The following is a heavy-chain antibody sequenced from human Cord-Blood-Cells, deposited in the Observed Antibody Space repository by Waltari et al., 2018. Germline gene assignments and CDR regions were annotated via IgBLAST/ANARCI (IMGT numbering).Heavy chain of an antibody. CDR2: MGTAGDT. CDR1: GFTFSSYD. CDR3: ARSLAAGNRLGPYYYGMDV. V-gene: IGHV3-13*01. Sequence: EVQLVESGGGLVQPGGSLRLSCAASGFTFSSYDMHWVRQATGKGLEWVSAMGTAGDTYYPGSVKGRFTISRENAKNSLYLQMNSLSAGDTAVYYCARSLAAGNRLGPYYYGMDVWGQGTTVTVSS. J-gene: IGHJ6*02. D-gene: IGHD6-13*01.